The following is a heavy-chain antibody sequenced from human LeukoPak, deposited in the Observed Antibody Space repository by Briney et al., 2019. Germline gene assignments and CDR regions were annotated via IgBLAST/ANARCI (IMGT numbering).Heavy chain of an antibody. D-gene: IGHD4-17*01. CDR3: AKDLHRVHDYGDYGAYYYYGMDV. CDR1: GFTLRSYT. J-gene: IGHJ6*02. Sequence: GGSLRLSCAASGFTLRSYTMNWVRQAPGKGLEWVSSIGISSNKIYYADSVKGRFIISRDNAKNSVYLQMNSLRAEDTALYYCAKDLHRVHDYGDYGAYYYYGMDVWGQGTTVTVSS. CDR2: IGISSNKI. V-gene: IGHV3-21*04.